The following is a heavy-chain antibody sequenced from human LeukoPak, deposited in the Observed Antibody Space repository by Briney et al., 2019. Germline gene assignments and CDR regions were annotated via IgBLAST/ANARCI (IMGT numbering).Heavy chain of an antibody. J-gene: IGHJ4*02. CDR1: GGSISSSNW. V-gene: IGHV4-4*02. CDR3: ARLAVGAAAGPLFDY. D-gene: IGHD6-13*01. Sequence: SETLSLTCAVSGGSISSSNWRSWVRQPPGKGLEWIGEIYHSGSTNYNPSLKSRVTISVVKSKNQFSLKLSSVTAADTAVYYCARLAVGAAAGPLFDYWGQGTLVTVSS. CDR2: IYHSGST.